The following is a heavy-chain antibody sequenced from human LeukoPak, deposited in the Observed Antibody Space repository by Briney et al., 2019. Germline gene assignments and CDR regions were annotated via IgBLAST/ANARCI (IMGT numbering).Heavy chain of an antibody. CDR2: IWYDGSKK. CDR3: VRDPGVPGYYFDH. V-gene: IGHV3-33*01. D-gene: IGHD3-3*01. J-gene: IGHJ4*02. CDR1: GFTFSSYG. Sequence: GGSLRLSCAASGFTFSSYGMHWVRQAPGKGLEWVTVIWYDGSKKYYADSVRGRFTISRDDSKSTLFLRMNSLGPEDTAVYYCVRDPGVPGYYFDHWGQGTLVTVSS.